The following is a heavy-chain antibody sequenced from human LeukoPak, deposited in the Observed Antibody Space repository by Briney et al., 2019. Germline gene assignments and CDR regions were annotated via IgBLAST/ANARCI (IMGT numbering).Heavy chain of an antibody. CDR2: GRHSESS. CDR1: GDSVTSTY. D-gene: IGHD2-8*02. J-gene: IGHJ4*02. CDR3: ARESAGSLHDSTAAFHY. V-gene: IGHV4-59*02. Sequence: KSSETLSLTCSVSGDSVTSTYWSWIRQPPGKGLEWIAYGRHSESSNYNPSFRSRVIIPVDTSRNQFSLRLSSVTAADTAIYYCARESAGSLHDSTAAFHYWGQGILVIVSS.